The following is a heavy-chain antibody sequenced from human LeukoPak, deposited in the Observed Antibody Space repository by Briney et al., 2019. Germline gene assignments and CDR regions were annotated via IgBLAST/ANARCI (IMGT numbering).Heavy chain of an antibody. V-gene: IGHV4-34*01. CDR2: INHSGST. CDR3: ARHGYDYVWGSYRNYYYMDV. D-gene: IGHD3-16*02. CDR1: GGSFSGYY. Sequence: SETLSPTCAVYGGSFSGYYWSWIRQPPGKGLEWIGEINHSGSTNYNPSLKSRVTISVDTSKNQFSLKLSSVTAADTAVYYCARHGYDYVWGSYRNYYYMDVWGKGTTVTISS. J-gene: IGHJ6*03.